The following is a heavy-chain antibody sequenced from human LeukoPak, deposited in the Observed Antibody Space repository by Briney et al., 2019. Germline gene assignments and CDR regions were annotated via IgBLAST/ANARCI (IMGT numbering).Heavy chain of an antibody. CDR3: ARAPGGYYYDSSGYYEI. CDR1: GGSISRGGYY. D-gene: IGHD3-22*01. CDR2: IYYSGST. J-gene: IGHJ4*02. V-gene: IGHV4-31*03. Sequence: SETLSLTCTVSGGSISRGGYYWSWIRQHPGKGLEWIGYIYYSGSTYYNPSLKSRVTISVDTSKNQFSLKLSSVTAADTAVYYCARAPGGYYYDSSGYYEIWGQGTLVTVSS.